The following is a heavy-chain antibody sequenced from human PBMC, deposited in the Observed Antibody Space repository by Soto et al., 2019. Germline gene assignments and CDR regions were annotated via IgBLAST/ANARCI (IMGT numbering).Heavy chain of an antibody. CDR3: PRVEAAKFGAH. J-gene: IGHJ4*02. Sequence: SENLSLTCSVSNYSISSGYYWGWIRQPPEKGLEYIGSIFHTGSTYYNPSLKSRVIISVDTSKNQFSLRLNSVTAADTAVYFCPRVEAAKFGAHWGQGTLVTVS. D-gene: IGHD2-15*01. CDR1: NYSISSGYY. V-gene: IGHV4-38-2*02. CDR2: IFHTGST.